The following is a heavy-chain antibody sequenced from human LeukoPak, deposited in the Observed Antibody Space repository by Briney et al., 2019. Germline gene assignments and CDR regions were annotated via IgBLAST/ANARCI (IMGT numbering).Heavy chain of an antibody. CDR1: GGSISSGDYY. J-gene: IGHJ4*02. D-gene: IGHD3-22*01. V-gene: IGHV4-30-4*01. CDR2: IYYSGST. CDR3: ARERGRYYDSSPN. Sequence: PSETLSLTCTVSGGSISSGDYYWSWIRQPPGKGLEWIGYIYYSGSTYYNPSLKSRLTMSVDTSKNQFSLKLSSVTAADTAVYYCARERGRYYDSSPNWGQGTLVTVSS.